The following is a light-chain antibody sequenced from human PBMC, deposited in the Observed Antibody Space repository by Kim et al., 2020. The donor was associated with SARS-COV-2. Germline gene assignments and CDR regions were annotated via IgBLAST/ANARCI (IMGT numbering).Light chain of an antibody. Sequence: ELTQPPSVSVSPGQTASITCSGDKLGDKYSCWYQQKSGQSPVLVIYQDTKRPSGIPERFSGSNSGNTATLTISETQAMDEADYYCQAWDSSTSYVFGT. CDR1: KLGDKY. CDR3: QAWDSSTSYV. V-gene: IGLV3-1*01. CDR2: QDT. J-gene: IGLJ1*01.